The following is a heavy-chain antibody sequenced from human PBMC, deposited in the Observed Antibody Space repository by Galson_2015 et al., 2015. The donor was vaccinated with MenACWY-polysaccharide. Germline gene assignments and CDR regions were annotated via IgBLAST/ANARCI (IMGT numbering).Heavy chain of an antibody. Sequence: SVKVSCKASGYTFTSYGISWVRQAPGQGLEWMGWISAYNGNTNYAQKLQGRVTMTTDTSTTTAYMELRSLRSDDTAVYYCARDLGIAAAGNSFDYRGQGTLVTVSS. J-gene: IGHJ4*02. V-gene: IGHV1-18*01. CDR1: GYTFTSYG. CDR3: ARDLGIAAAGNSFDY. CDR2: ISAYNGNT. D-gene: IGHD6-13*01.